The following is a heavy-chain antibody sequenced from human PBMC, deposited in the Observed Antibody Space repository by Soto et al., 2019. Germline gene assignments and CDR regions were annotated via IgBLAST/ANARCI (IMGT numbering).Heavy chain of an antibody. Sequence: SETLSLTCAISGVSFSGYYWSWIRQPPGKGLEWIGEIDHGGSTKYNPSLKSRVTISVDTSKRQFSLNLRSVTAADTAVYYCARAPKPITMIRKQPYYFDYWGHGTLVTVSS. J-gene: IGHJ4*01. CDR1: GVSFSGYY. V-gene: IGHV4-34*01. CDR2: IDHGGST. D-gene: IGHD3-10*01. CDR3: ARAPKPITMIRKQPYYFDY.